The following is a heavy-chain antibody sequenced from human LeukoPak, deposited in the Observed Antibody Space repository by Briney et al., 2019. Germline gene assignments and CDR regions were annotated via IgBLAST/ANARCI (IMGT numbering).Heavy chain of an antibody. J-gene: IGHJ4*02. CDR2: MNPNSGNT. CDR3: ARALKRGIVGATTPFGY. CDR1: GYTFTSYD. Sequence: GASVKVSCKASGYTFTSYDINWVRQATGQGLEWMGWMNPNSGNTGYAQKFQGRVTMTRNTSISTAYMEPSSLRSEDTAVYYCARALKRGIVGATTPFGYWGQGTLVTVSS. D-gene: IGHD1-26*01. V-gene: IGHV1-8*01.